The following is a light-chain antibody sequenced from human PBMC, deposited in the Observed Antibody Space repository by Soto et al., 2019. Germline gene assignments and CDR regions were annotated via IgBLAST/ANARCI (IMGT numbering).Light chain of an antibody. V-gene: IGKV3-11*01. CDR2: DAS. CDR1: QSVSSY. CDR3: QQRSNWPPK. J-gene: IGKJ1*01. Sequence: EIVLTQSPATLSLSPVEIATLSFMASQSVSSYLAWYQQKPGQAPRLLIYDASNRATGIPARFSGSGSGTDFTLTISSLEPEDFAVYYCQQRSNWPPKFGQGTKVDI.